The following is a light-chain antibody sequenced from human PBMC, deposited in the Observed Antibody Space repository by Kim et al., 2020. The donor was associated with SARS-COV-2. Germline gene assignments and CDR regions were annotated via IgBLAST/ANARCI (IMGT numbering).Light chain of an antibody. V-gene: IGLV3-1*01. CDR2: EDN. CDR1: RLGDKY. CDR3: QAWDNSTWV. Sequence: GSPEQTVSITCSGDRLGDKYVCWYQQKPGQSPLLVIYEDNKRPSGMPERFSGSNSGNTATLTISGTQAIDEADYYCQAWDNSTWVFGGGTQLTVL. J-gene: IGLJ3*02.